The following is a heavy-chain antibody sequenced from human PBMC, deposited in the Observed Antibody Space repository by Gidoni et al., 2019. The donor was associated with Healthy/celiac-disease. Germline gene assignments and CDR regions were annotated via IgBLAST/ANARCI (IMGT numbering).Heavy chain of an antibody. CDR3: ARAQHDFWSGYPVSYYGMDV. D-gene: IGHD3-3*01. Sequence: QVQLVQSGAEVKKPGASVKVSCKASGYTFTSYYMHWVRQAPGQGLEWMGIINPSGGSTSYAQKFQGRVTMTRDTSTSTVYMELSSLRSEDTAVYYCARAQHDFWSGYPVSYYGMDVWGQGTTVTVSS. CDR2: INPSGGST. V-gene: IGHV1-46*01. CDR1: GYTFTSYY. J-gene: IGHJ6*02.